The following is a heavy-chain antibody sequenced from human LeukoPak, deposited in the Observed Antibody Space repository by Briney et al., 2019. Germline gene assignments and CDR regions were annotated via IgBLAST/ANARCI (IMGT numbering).Heavy chain of an antibody. V-gene: IGHV4-34*01. D-gene: IGHD2-15*01. CDR1: GGSFSGYY. CDR2: INHSGST. Sequence: SETLSLTCAVYGGSFSGYYWSWIRQPLGKGLEWIGEINHSGSTNYNPSLKSRVTISVDTSKNQFSLKLSSVTAADTAVYYCARGGGSGGSLSPYYFDYWGQGTLVTVSS. CDR3: ARGGGSGGSLSPYYFDY. J-gene: IGHJ4*02.